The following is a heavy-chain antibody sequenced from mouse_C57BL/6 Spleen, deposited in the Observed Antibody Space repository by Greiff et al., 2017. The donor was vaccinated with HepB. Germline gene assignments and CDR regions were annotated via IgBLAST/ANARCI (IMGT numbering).Heavy chain of an antibody. CDR3: AREAHWYFDV. Sequence: QLQQSGPELVKPGASVKISCKASGYSFTGYYMNWVKQSPEKSLEWIGEINPSTGGTTYNQKFKAKATLTVDKSSSTAYMQLKSLTSEDSAVYYCAREAHWYFDVWGTGTTVTVSS. J-gene: IGHJ1*03. V-gene: IGHV1-42*01. CDR2: INPSTGGT. CDR1: GYSFTGYY.